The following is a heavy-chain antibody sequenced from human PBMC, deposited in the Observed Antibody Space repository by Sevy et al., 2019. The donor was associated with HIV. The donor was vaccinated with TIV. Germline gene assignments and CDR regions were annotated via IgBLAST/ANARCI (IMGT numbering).Heavy chain of an antibody. V-gene: IGHV3-7*01. CDR3: ARRYFDL. Sequence: GGSLRLSCAASGFTFDTYGMQWVRQAPGKGLEWVANIRQDGNEIYYADSVKGRFTISRDNAKESLYLQMTNLRVEDTAFYYCARRYFDLWGQGILVTVSS. J-gene: IGHJ4*02. CDR2: IRQDGNEI. CDR1: GFTFDTYG.